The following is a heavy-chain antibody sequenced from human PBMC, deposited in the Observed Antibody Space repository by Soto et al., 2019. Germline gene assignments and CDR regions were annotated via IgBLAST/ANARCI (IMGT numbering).Heavy chain of an antibody. J-gene: IGHJ4*02. CDR2: INPDGSRT. V-gene: IGHV3-74*01. CDR1: GFTFSSYW. D-gene: IGHD4-17*01. CDR3: ARVAVTTYYFDY. Sequence: EVQLVESGGDLVQPGGSLRLSCAASGFTFSSYWMHWVRQAPGKGLVWVSRINPDGSRTSYADSVKGRFTISRDNAKNTLYLQMNSLGAEDTAVHYCARVAVTTYYFDYWGQGTLVTVSS.